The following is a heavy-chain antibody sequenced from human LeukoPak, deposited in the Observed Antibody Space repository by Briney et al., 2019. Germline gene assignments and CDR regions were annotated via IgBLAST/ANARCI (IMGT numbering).Heavy chain of an antibody. D-gene: IGHD3-3*01. CDR3: ARGAEYYAIWRGYAGYSDY. J-gene: IGHJ4*02. V-gene: IGHV4-34*01. CDR2: INHSGST. CDR1: GGSFSGYY. Sequence: SETLSLTCAVYGGSFSGYYWSWIGQPPGKGLEWIGEINHSGSTNYNPSLRSRVTISLDRSKKKFSLKLTSVTAADTAVYFCARGAEYYAIWRGYAGYSDYWGQGISVTVSS.